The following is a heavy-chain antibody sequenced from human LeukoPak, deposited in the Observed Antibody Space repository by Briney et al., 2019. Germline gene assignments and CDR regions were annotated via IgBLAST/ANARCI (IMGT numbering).Heavy chain of an antibody. CDR3: AGNYGPYYFDY. D-gene: IGHD3-10*01. V-gene: IGHV3-33*01. CDR1: GFTFSNYG. J-gene: IGHJ4*02. CDR2: IWYDGSNK. Sequence: GRSLRLSCAASGFTFSNYGMHWVCQAPGKGLEWVAVIWYDGSNKYYADSVKGRFTISRDNSKNTLYLQMNSLRAEDTAVYYCAGNYGPYYFDYWGQGTLVTVSS.